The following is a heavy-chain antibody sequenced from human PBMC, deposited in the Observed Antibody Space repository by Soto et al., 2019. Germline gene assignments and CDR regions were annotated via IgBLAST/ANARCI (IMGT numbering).Heavy chain of an antibody. Sequence: GASVEVYCKTSGYTFSNYGITWVRQAPGQPLEWLGWISLYSDGTNYAQKFQGRVSMTTDTSTTTAYMELRSLRSDDTAVYYCARVVPGAEAWFGPWGQGTLVTVSS. J-gene: IGHJ5*02. CDR1: GYTFSNYG. CDR3: ARVVPGAEAWFGP. D-gene: IGHD2-2*01. CDR2: ISLYSDGT. V-gene: IGHV1-18*01.